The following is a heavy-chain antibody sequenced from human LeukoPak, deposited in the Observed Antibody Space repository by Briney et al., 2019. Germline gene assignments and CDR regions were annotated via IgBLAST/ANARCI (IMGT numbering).Heavy chain of an antibody. V-gene: IGHV4-39*07. J-gene: IGHJ6*03. CDR1: GGSISSSSYY. CDR2: IYYSGST. Sequence: PSETLSLTCTVSGGSISSSSYYWGWTRQPPGKGLEWIGSIYYSGSTYYNPSLKSRVTISVDTSKNQFSLKLSSVTAADTAVYYCAREPPDFWSGYYSSDYYYYYMDVWGKGTTVTVSS. D-gene: IGHD3-3*01. CDR3: AREPPDFWSGYYSSDYYYYYMDV.